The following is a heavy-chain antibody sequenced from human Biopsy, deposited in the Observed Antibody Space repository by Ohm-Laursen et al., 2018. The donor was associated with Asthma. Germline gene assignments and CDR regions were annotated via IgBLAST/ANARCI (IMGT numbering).Heavy chain of an antibody. CDR3: ARGDSSGWSHYYFDY. V-gene: IGHV3-30*07. Sequence: SLRLSCAASGFSFSNFAIHWVRQAPGKGLEWVGVISKDASTQDYADSVKGRFTMARDNSKNTLDLQMHSLRVEDTAVYYCARGDSSGWSHYYFDYWGQGTPVTVSS. CDR1: GFSFSNFA. D-gene: IGHD6-19*01. J-gene: IGHJ4*02. CDR2: ISKDASTQ.